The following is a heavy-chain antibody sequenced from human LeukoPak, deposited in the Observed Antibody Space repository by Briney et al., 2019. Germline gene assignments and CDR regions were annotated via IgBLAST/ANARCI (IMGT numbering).Heavy chain of an antibody. CDR1: GFTFSSYG. J-gene: IGHJ4*02. Sequence: PGGSLRLSCAASGFTFSSYGMHWVRQAPGKGLEWVAVISYDGSNKYYADSVKGRFTISRDNSKNTLYLQMNSLRAEDTAVYYCAKDKFSGYYFDYWGQGTLVTVSS. CDR3: AKDKFSGYYFDY. CDR2: ISYDGSNK. D-gene: IGHD3-9*01. V-gene: IGHV3-30*18.